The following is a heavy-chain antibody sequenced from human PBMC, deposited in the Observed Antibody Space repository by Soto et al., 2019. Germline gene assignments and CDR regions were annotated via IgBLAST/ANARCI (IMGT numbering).Heavy chain of an antibody. CDR3: ARRGGWNQEPVIWFDP. J-gene: IGHJ5*02. Sequence: QLQLQESGPGLVKPSETLSLTCTVSGGSISSSSYYWGWIRQPPGKGLEWIGSIYYSGSTYYNPSLKSRVTISVDTSKNQFSLKLSSVTAADTAVYYCARRGGWNQEPVIWFDPWGQGTLVTVSS. D-gene: IGHD6-19*01. V-gene: IGHV4-39*01. CDR2: IYYSGST. CDR1: GGSISSSSYY.